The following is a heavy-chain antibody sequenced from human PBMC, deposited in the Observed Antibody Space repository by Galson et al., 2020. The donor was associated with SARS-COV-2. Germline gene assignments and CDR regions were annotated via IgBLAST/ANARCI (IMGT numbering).Heavy chain of an antibody. CDR2: LDWDDDN. J-gene: IGHJ4*02. Sequence: SGPTLVKPTQTLTLTCTFSGFSLSTSGMCVPWIRQPPGTALEWLALLDWDDDNYYSTSLKTSLTISKDTSKNQVVLTMTNMDPVDTATYYCARIRLGDYVWGSYRYVAFDYWGQGTLFTVSS. V-gene: IGHV2-70*01. CDR1: GFSLSTSGMC. D-gene: IGHD3-16*02. CDR3: ARIRLGDYVWGSYRYVAFDY.